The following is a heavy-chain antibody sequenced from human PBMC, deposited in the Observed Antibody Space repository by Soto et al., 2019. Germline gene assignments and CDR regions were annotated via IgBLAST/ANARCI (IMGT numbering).Heavy chain of an antibody. CDR1: GYIFTAYS. CDR2: VNPSGGST. D-gene: IGHD1-26*01. V-gene: IGHV1-46*01. J-gene: IGHJ5*02. Sequence: GASVKVSCKASGYIFTAYSMHWVRQAPGQGLEWMGVVNPSGGSTNYAQKFQGRITMTRDTSTSTVYKDLSSLTSEDTAVYYCASGKVSPFDPWGQGTLVTVSS. CDR3: ASGKVSPFDP.